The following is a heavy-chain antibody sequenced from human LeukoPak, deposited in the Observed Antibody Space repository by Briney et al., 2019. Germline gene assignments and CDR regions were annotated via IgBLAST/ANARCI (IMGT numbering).Heavy chain of an antibody. J-gene: IGHJ4*02. CDR1: GFAFSSYW. CDR3: ARDGVDELEWYYDILTGDNYFDY. D-gene: IGHD3-9*01. CDR2: IKQDGSEK. V-gene: IGHV3-7*01. Sequence: GGSLRLSCAASGFAFSSYWMSWVRQAPGKGLEWVANIKQDGSEKYYVDSVKGRFTISRDNAKNSLYLQMNSLRAEDTAVYYCARDGVDELEWYYDILTGDNYFDYWGQGTLVTVSS.